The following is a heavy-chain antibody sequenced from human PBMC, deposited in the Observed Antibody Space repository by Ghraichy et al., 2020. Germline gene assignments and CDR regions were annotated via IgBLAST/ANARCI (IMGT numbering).Heavy chain of an antibody. CDR3: ARDVDYIGRGQRFDY. CDR1: GFTFSDYG. V-gene: IGHV3-30-3*01. J-gene: IGHJ4*02. CDR2: ISSDGNNK. D-gene: IGHD2-15*01. Sequence: GASLRLSCAASGFTFSDYGVHWVRQAPGKGLEWVAAISSDGNNKFYGDFVRGRFTISRDNSENTLYLQMNSLRPEDTAVYYCARDVDYIGRGQRFDYWAREPWSPSPQ.